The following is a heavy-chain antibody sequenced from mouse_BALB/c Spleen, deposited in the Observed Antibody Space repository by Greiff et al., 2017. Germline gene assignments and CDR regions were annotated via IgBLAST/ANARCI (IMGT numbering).Heavy chain of an antibody. CDR1: GFTFTSYT. D-gene: IGHD1-2*01. CDR3: ARRVLRVPYFDY. CDR2: INPSSGYT. V-gene: IGHV1-4*01. Sequence: QVQLQQSGAELVRPGASVKLSCKASGFTFTSYTMHWVKQRPGQGLEWIGNINPSSGYTNYNQKFKDKATLTADKSSSTAYMQLSSLTSEDSAVYYCARRVLRVPYFDYWGQGTTVTVSA. J-gene: IGHJ2*01.